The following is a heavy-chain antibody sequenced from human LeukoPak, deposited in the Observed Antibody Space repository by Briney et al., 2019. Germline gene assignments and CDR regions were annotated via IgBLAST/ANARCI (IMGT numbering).Heavy chain of an antibody. Sequence: PSETLSLTCTVSGGSISSSRYYWGWIRQPPGKGLEWIGSIYYSGSTYYNPSLKSRVTISVDTSKIQFSLKLSYVTAADTAVYYCAKEIAAAGTSDFNWFDPWGQGTLVTVSS. V-gene: IGHV4-39*02. CDR2: IYYSGST. D-gene: IGHD6-13*01. CDR1: GGSISSSRYY. CDR3: AKEIAAAGTSDFNWFDP. J-gene: IGHJ5*02.